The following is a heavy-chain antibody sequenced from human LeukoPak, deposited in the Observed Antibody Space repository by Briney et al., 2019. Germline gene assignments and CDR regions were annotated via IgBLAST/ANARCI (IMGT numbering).Heavy chain of an antibody. CDR1: GFTVSSYG. V-gene: IGHV3-30*18. D-gene: IGHD2-2*02. CDR2: ISYDGSNK. Sequence: GGSLRLSCAASGFTVSSYGMHWVRQAPGKGLEWVAVISYDGSNKYYADSVKGRFTISRDNSKNTLYLQMNSLRAEDTAVYYCAKTGGLGYCSSTSCYTAYYYYYGMDVWGQATTVTVSS. J-gene: IGHJ6*02. CDR3: AKTGGLGYCSSTSCYTAYYYYYGMDV.